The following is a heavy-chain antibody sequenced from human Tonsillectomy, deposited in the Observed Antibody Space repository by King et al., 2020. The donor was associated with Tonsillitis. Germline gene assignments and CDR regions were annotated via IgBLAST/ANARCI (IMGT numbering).Heavy chain of an antibody. J-gene: IGHJ4*02. CDR1: GFSLSTSGVA. CDR3: AHRPAGLFFGEYPFDY. CDR2: IFWDDDK. V-gene: IGHV2-5*02. D-gene: IGHD3-10*01. Sequence: TLKESGPTLVKPTQTLTLTCTFSGFSLSTSGVAVGWVRQPPGQALEWLALIFWDDDKRYSPSLRSRLTITKDTSKNQVVLTITNMDPVDTATYYCAHRPAGLFFGEYPFDYWGQGSLVTVSS.